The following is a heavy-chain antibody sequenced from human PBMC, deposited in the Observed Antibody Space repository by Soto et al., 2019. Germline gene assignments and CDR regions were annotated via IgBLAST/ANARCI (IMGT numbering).Heavy chain of an antibody. V-gene: IGHV1-69*08. D-gene: IGHD3-16*01. J-gene: IGHJ6*02. CDR3: ARGLGGRMDD. Sequence: QVQLVQSGAEVKKPGSSVMVSCKASGTIFSSYTISWVRQAPGQGLEWMGRIIPILGETNSAQKFQGRVTLTADKSTNKAYMELNSLRLEDTALYYCARGLGGRMDDWGQGTTVTVSS. CDR2: IIPILGET. CDR1: GTIFSSYT.